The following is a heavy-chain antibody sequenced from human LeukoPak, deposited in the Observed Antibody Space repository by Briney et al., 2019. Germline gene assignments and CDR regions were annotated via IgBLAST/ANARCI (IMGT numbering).Heavy chain of an antibody. CDR2: ISGSGGST. Sequence: GGSLRRSCAASGLTFSSYAMSRVRQAPGKGLEWVSAISGSGGSTYYADSVKGRFTISRDNSKNTLYLQMNSLRAEDTAVYYCAKVVVPAAIPWFDPWGQGTLVTVSS. CDR3: AKVVVPAAIPWFDP. V-gene: IGHV3-23*01. J-gene: IGHJ5*02. D-gene: IGHD2-2*01. CDR1: GLTFSSYA.